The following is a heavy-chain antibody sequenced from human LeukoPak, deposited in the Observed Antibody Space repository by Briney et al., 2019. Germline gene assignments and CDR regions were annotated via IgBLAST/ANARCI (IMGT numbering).Heavy chain of an antibody. CDR1: GFTFSSYG. J-gene: IGHJ4*02. V-gene: IGHV3-30*18. CDR3: TKRPFSGYFDY. D-gene: IGHD6-25*01. Sequence: GRSLRLSCAASGFTFSSYGMHWVRQAPGKGLEWVAVISYDGSNKYYADSVKGRFTISRDNSKNTLYLQMNSLRAEDTAVYYCTKRPFSGYFDYWGQGTLVTVSS. CDR2: ISYDGSNK.